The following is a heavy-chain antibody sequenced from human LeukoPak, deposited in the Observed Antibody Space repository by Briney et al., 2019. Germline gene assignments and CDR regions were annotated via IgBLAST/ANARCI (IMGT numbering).Heavy chain of an antibody. V-gene: IGHV3-7*01. J-gene: IGHJ6*04. Sequence: GGSLRLSCAASGFTFSSYWMSWVRQAPGKGLEWVADINPDGRVKYYVDSVKGRFTISRDNAKNSLYLQMNSLRAEDTAVYYCAELGITMIGGVWGKGTTVTISS. CDR2: INPDGRVK. CDR3: AELGITMIGGV. D-gene: IGHD3-10*02. CDR1: GFTFSSYW.